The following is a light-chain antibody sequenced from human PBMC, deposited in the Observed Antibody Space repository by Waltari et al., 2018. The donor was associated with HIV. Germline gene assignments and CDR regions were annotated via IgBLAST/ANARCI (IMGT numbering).Light chain of an antibody. V-gene: IGKV3-20*01. J-gene: IGKJ1*01. CDR3: QQYGSSPPWT. CDR2: GAS. Sequence: EIVLTQSPATLSLSPGERATLSCRASQRVSSSYLAWYQQKPGQAPRLLIYGASSRATGIPDRFSGSGSGTDFTLTISRLEPEDFAVYDCQQYGSSPPWTFGQGTKVEIK. CDR1: QRVSSSY.